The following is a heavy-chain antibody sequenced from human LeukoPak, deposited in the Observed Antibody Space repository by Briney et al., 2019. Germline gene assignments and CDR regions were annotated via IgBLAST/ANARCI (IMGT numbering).Heavy chain of an antibody. J-gene: IGHJ4*02. Sequence: SVKVSCKASGYTFTSYAMNWVRQAPGQGLEWMGGIIPIFGTANYAQKFQGRVTITADESTSTAYMELSSLRSEDTAVYYCARGQVSAAIFYWGQGTLVTVSS. V-gene: IGHV1-69*13. CDR2: IIPIFGTA. CDR1: GYTFTSYA. D-gene: IGHD2-2*01. CDR3: ARGQVSAAIFY.